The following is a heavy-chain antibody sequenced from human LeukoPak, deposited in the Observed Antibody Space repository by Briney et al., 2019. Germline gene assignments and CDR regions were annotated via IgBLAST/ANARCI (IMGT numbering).Heavy chain of an antibody. Sequence: SETLSLTCTVSGGSISSYYWSWIRQPAGKGLEWIGRIYISGSTNYNPSLKSRVTISVDKSKNQFSLKLSSVTAADTAVYYCARVTGLYSGSYFEYPYFDYWGQGTLVTVSS. CDR1: GGSISSYY. J-gene: IGHJ4*02. CDR3: ARVTGLYSGSYFEYPYFDY. CDR2: IYISGST. V-gene: IGHV4-4*07. D-gene: IGHD1-26*01.